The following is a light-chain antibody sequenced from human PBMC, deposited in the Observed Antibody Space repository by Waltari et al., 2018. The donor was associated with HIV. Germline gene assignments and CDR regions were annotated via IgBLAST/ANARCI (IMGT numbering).Light chain of an antibody. V-gene: IGLV2-11*01. CDR1: SSDVGGYNY. J-gene: IGLJ2*01. CDR3: CSYAGSYTYVV. CDR2: DVS. Sequence: QSALTQPRSVSGSPGQSVTISCTGTSSDVGGYNYVSWYQQHPGKAPKLMIYDVSKLASGVPDRFSGSKSANTASLTISGLQAEDEADYYCCSYAGSYTYVVFGGGTKLTVL.